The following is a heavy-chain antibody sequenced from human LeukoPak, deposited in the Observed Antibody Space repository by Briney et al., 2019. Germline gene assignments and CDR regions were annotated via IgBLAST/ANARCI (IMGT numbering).Heavy chain of an antibody. V-gene: IGHV4-34*01. CDR1: GGSFSGYY. CDR2: INHSGST. J-gene: IGHJ4*02. D-gene: IGHD6-13*01. CDR3: ARVIAAAGIRYFDY. Sequence: SETLSLTCAVYGGSFSGYYWSWIRQPPGKGLEWIGEINHSGSTNYNPSLKGRVTISVDTSKNQFSLKLSSVTAADTAVYYCARVIAAAGIRYFDYWGQGTLVTVSS.